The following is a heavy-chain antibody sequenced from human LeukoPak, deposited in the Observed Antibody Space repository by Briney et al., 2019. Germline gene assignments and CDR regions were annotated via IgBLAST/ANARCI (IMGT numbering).Heavy chain of an antibody. Sequence: PGGSLRLSCAASGFTFSNYAMSWVRQTPGKGLEWVAATVGGRPDTYHAESVKGRFTVSRDNAKNSLYLQMNSLRVEDTAVYYCARDRWGYSYGGDWGQGTLVTVSS. CDR2: TVGGRPDT. CDR1: GFTFSNYA. J-gene: IGHJ4*02. V-gene: IGHV3-23*01. CDR3: ARDRWGYSYGGD. D-gene: IGHD5-18*01.